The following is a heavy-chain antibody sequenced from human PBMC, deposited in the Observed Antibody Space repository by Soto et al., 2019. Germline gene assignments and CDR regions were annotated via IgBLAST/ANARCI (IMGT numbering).Heavy chain of an antibody. D-gene: IGHD3-9*01. CDR2: IYYSGST. CDR3: ARHMYYDILTGYYIRGYYFDY. CDR1: GGSISSSSYY. Sequence: SETLSLTCTVSGGSISSSSYYWGWIRQPPGKGLEWIGSIYYSGSTYYNPSLKSRVTISVDTSKNQFSLKLSSVTAADTAVYYCARHMYYDILTGYYIRGYYFDYWGQGTLVTVSS. J-gene: IGHJ4*02. V-gene: IGHV4-39*01.